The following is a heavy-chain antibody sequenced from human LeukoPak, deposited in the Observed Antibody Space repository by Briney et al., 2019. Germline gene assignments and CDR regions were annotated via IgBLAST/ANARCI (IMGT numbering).Heavy chain of an antibody. CDR1: GFTVSNTY. J-gene: IGHJ2*01. V-gene: IGHV3-53*01. CDR3: VRERYYYGSGFDL. CDR2: IYTGDST. Sequence: GGSLRLSCAASGFTVSNTYMSWVRQAPGKGLEWVSVIYTGDSTFYSDSVEGRFIISRDISKNTVFLQMNSLGAEDTALYYCVRERYYYGSGFDLWGRGTLVTVSS. D-gene: IGHD3-10*01.